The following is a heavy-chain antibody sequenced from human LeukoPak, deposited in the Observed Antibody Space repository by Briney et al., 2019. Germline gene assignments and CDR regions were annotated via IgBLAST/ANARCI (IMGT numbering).Heavy chain of an antibody. CDR2: INHSGST. V-gene: IGHV4-34*01. CDR3: ARGGPYGSGSYAYYFDY. J-gene: IGHJ4*02. CDR1: GGSFSGYY. D-gene: IGHD3-10*01. Sequence: PSETLPLTCAAYGGSFSGYYWSWIRQPPGKGLEWIGEINHSGSTNYNPSLKSRVTISVDTSKNQFSLKLSSVTAADTAVYYCARGGPYGSGSYAYYFDYWGQGTLVTVSS.